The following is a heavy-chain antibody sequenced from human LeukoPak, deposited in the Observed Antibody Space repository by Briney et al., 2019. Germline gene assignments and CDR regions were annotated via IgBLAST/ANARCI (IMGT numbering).Heavy chain of an antibody. J-gene: IGHJ3*02. CDR1: GYTFTGYY. Sequence: ASVKVSCKASGYTFTGYYMHWVRQAPGQGLELMGWINPNSGGTNYAQKFQGRVTMTRDTSISTAYMELSRLRSDDTAVYYCARLPLWGDAFDIWRQGTMVTVSS. D-gene: IGHD2-21*01. CDR2: INPNSGGT. CDR3: ARLPLWGDAFDI. V-gene: IGHV1-2*02.